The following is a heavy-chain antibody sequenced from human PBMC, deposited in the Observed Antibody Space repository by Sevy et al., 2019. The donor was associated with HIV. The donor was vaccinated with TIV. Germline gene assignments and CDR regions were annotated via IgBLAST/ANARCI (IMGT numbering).Heavy chain of an antibody. D-gene: IGHD2-2*01. CDR3: ASLYCSSTSCCKDYFYYGMDV. CDR2: ISSSGSTI. J-gene: IGHJ6*02. V-gene: IGHV3-11*01. Sequence: GGSLRLSCAASGFTFSDYYMSWIRQAPGKGLEWVSYISSSGSTIYYADSVKGRFTISRDNAKNSLYLQMNSLRAEDTAVYYCASLYCSSTSCCKDYFYYGMDVWGQGTTVTVSS. CDR1: GFTFSDYY.